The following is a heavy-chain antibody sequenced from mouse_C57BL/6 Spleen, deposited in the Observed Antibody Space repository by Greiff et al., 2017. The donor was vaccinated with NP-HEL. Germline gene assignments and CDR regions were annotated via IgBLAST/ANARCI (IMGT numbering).Heavy chain of an antibody. Sequence: LVESGAELVKPGASVKLSCKASGYTFTSYWMQWVKQRPGQGLEWIGEIDPSDSYTNYNQKFKGKATLTVDTSSSTAYMQLSSLTSEDSAVYYCARVGGQAWFAYWGQGTLVTVSA. CDR3: ARVGGQAWFAY. D-gene: IGHD3-3*01. V-gene: IGHV1-50*01. J-gene: IGHJ3*01. CDR2: IDPSDSYT. CDR1: GYTFTSYW.